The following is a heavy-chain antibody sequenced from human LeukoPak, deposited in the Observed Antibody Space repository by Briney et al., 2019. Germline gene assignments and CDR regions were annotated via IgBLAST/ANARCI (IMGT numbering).Heavy chain of an antibody. CDR2: IRYDGSNK. D-gene: IGHD3-3*01. V-gene: IGHV3-30*02. J-gene: IGHJ4*02. Sequence: GGSLRLSCAASGFTFSNYGMNWVRQAPGKGLEWVAFIRYDGSNKYYADSVKGRFTISRDNSKNTLYLQMNSLRPVDTAVYYCAKGDDFWSGYYTGFDYWGQGTLVTVSS. CDR3: AKGDDFWSGYYTGFDY. CDR1: GFTFSNYG.